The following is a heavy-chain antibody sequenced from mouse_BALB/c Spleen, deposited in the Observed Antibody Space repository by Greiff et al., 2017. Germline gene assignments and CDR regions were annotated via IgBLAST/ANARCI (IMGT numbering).Heavy chain of an antibody. CDR3: AREGYRYGFDY. CDR1: GFSLTGYG. CDR2: IWGDGST. Sequence: VQVVESGPGLVAPSQSLSITCTVSGFSLTGYGVNWVRQPPGKGLEWLGMIWGDGSTDYNSALKSRLSISKDNSKSQVFLKMNSLQTDDTARYYCAREGYRYGFDYWGQGTTLTVSS. D-gene: IGHD2-14*01. J-gene: IGHJ2*01. V-gene: IGHV2-6-7*01.